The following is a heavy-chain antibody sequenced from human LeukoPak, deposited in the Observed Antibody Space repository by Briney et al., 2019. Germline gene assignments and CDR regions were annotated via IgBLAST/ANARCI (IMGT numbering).Heavy chain of an antibody. CDR3: AKEIMTTVTRTASFDF. J-gene: IGHJ4*02. V-gene: IGHV3-23*01. CDR1: GFTFSSYA. D-gene: IGHD4-17*01. Sequence: GGSLRLSCAASGFTFSSYAMSWVRQAPGKGLEGVSAISGSGGSTYYADSATGRFTISRASSKVTLYLQMDSLRGDDRAGISWAKEIMTTVTRTASFDFWGQGTLVTVSS. CDR2: ISGSGGST.